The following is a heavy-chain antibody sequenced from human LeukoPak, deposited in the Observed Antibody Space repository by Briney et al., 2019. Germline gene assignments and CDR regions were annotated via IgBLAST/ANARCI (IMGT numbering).Heavy chain of an antibody. J-gene: IGHJ3*02. D-gene: IGHD2-21*02. CDR2: INAGNGNT. V-gene: IGHV1-3*01. Sequence: ASVKVSCKASGYTFTSYDINWLRQATGQGPEWMGWINAGNGNTKYSQKFQGRVTITRDTSASTAYMELSSLRSEDTAVYYCATFKAYCGGDCYSNAFDIWGQGTMVTVSS. CDR3: ATFKAYCGGDCYSNAFDI. CDR1: GYTFTSYD.